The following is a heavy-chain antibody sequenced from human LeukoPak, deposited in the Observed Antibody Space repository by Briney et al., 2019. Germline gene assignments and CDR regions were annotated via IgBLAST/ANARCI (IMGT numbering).Heavy chain of an antibody. CDR3: ARGLASYRYNWFDP. Sequence: GASVKVSCKASGYTFTSYDINWVRQATGQGLEWMGWMNPNSGNTGYVQKFQGRVTMTRNTSISTAYMELSSLRSEDTAVYYCARGLASYRYNWFDPWGQGTLVTVSS. CDR2: MNPNSGNT. D-gene: IGHD3-16*02. CDR1: GYTFTSYD. V-gene: IGHV1-8*01. J-gene: IGHJ5*02.